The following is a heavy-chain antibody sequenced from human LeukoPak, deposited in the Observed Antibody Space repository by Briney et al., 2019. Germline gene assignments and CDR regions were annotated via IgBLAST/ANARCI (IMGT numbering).Heavy chain of an antibody. D-gene: IGHD2-15*01. J-gene: IGHJ4*02. V-gene: IGHV1-18*01. CDR3: ARDVCGASCSTPDY. CDR1: GYTFTSYG. Sequence: ASVKVSCKASGYTFTSYGISWVRQAPGQGLEWMGWISGHNGYTNYAQNLQGRVTMTTDTSMSTAYMELRSLRSDDTAVYYCARDVCGASCSTPDYWGQGTLVTVSS. CDR2: ISGHNGYT.